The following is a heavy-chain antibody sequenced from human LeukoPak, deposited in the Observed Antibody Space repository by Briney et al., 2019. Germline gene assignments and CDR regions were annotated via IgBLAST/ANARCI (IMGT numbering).Heavy chain of an antibody. CDR2: ISGSGGRT. J-gene: IGHJ2*01. V-gene: IGHV3-23*01. Sequence: GGSLRLSCAASGFTFSRYGISWVRQAPGKGLEWVSAISGSGGRTYYADSVKGRFTISRENAKNSLYLQMNSLRAGDTAVYYCARAAYSSTWYSRYFDLWGRGTLVTVSS. CDR3: ARAAYSSTWYSRYFDL. CDR1: GFTFSRYG. D-gene: IGHD6-13*01.